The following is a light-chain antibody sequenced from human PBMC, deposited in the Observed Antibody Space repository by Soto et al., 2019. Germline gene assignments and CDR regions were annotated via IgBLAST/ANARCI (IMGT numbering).Light chain of an antibody. J-gene: IGLJ1*01. Sequence: QSVLIQPPSASGTPGQRVTLSCSGSSSNIGRDTVNWYQQVPGTAPKLLIYSNNQRPSGGPDRFSGSKSGTSASLAISGLQSEDEADYYCAAWDDSLVGYVFGTGTKLTVL. CDR2: SNN. CDR1: SSNIGRDT. V-gene: IGLV1-44*01. CDR3: AAWDDSLVGYV.